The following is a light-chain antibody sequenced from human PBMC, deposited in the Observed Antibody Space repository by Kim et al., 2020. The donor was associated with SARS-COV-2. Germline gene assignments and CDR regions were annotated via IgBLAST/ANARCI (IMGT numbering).Light chain of an antibody. J-gene: IGLJ3*02. V-gene: IGLV10-54*04. Sequence: QTATLTGTGNSNNVGNQGAAWLQQHQGHPPRLLSYRNNNRPSGISERFSASRSGNTASLTITGLQPEDEADYYCSAWDSSLSVWVFGGGTKVTVL. CDR1: SNNVGNQG. CDR3: SAWDSSLSVWV. CDR2: RNN.